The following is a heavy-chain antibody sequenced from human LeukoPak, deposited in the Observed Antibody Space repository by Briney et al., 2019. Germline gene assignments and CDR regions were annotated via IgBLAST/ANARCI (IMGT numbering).Heavy chain of an antibody. CDR3: AKEGASTGWTFGAY. D-gene: IGHD6-19*01. CDR1: GFIFSDYG. J-gene: IGHJ4*02. V-gene: IGHV3-30*18. Sequence: QSGGSLRLSCAASGFIFSDYGMHWLRQAPGKGLEWVAFVSWDGSEKHYGDSVKGRFTISRDNSKNTLDLQMNSLRAEDTAVYYCAKEGASTGWTFGAYWGQGTLVTVSS. CDR2: VSWDGSEK.